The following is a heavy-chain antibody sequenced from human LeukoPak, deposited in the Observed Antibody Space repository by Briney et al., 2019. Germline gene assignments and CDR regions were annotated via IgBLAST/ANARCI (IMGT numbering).Heavy chain of an antibody. V-gene: IGHV3-23*01. CDR1: GFTFSSYA. J-gene: IGHJ4*02. D-gene: IGHD3-3*01. CDR2: ISGSGGST. Sequence: GGSLRLSCAASGFTFSSYAMSWVRQAPGKGLEWVSAISGSGGSTYYADSVKGRFTISRDNSKNTLYLQMNSLGAEDTAVYYCAKDPYYDFWSGYYQYYFDYWGQGTLVTVSS. CDR3: AKDPYYDFWSGYYQYYFDY.